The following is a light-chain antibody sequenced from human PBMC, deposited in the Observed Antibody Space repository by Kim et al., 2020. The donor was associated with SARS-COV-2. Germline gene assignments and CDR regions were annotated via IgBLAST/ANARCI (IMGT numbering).Light chain of an antibody. Sequence: SSELTQDSAVSVALGQTVRITCQGDSLRTNYASWYQQKPGQAPVLVIYGKNNRPSGIPDRFSGSSSGNTASLTITGAQAEDEADYYCNSRDSSGNHWVFGGGTQLTVL. J-gene: IGLJ3*02. CDR3: NSRDSSGNHWV. CDR1: SLRTNY. CDR2: GKN. V-gene: IGLV3-19*01.